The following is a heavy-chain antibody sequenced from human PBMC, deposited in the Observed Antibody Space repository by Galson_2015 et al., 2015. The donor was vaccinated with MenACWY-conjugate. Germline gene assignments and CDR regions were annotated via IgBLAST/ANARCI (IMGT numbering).Heavy chain of an antibody. CDR3: AKIGGDFRSAYRPQ. Sequence: SLRLSCAGTGFMFNSYYMNWVRQAPGKGLEWVAKIKQDGSEEYYVDSVRGRFTISRDNAKNTLTLQMNTLRPEDTAVYYCAKIGGDFRSAYRPQWGQGTLVIVSS. J-gene: IGHJ4*02. V-gene: IGHV3-7*01. D-gene: IGHD3-3*01. CDR2: IKQDGSEE. CDR1: GFMFNSYY.